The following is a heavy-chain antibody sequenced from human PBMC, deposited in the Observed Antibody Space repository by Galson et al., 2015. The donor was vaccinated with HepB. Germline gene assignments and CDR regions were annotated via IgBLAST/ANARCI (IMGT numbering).Heavy chain of an antibody. CDR2: ITDSGGST. V-gene: IGHV3-23*01. J-gene: IGHJ4*02. D-gene: IGHD3-22*01. CDR1: GFTFSSYA. Sequence: SLRLSCAASGFTFSSYAMSWVRQAPGKGLDWVSGITDSGGSTYYAASVKGRFTISRDNSKNTLYLQMNSLRAEGTAVYYCVHGYYFDYWGQGTLVTVSS. CDR3: VHGYYFDY.